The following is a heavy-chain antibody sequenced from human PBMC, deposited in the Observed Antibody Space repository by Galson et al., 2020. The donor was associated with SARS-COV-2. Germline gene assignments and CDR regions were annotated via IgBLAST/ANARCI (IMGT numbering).Heavy chain of an antibody. D-gene: IGHD1-26*01. Sequence: GGSLRLSCAASGFTFSSSAMHWVRQAPGKGLEWVAVISYDGSNKYYADSVKGRFTISRDNSKNTLYLQMNSLRAEDTAVYYCARALGGHYYYGMDVWGQGTTVTVSS. V-gene: IGHV3-30-3*01. CDR3: ARALGGHYYYGMDV. CDR2: ISYDGSNK. CDR1: GFTFSSSA. J-gene: IGHJ6*02.